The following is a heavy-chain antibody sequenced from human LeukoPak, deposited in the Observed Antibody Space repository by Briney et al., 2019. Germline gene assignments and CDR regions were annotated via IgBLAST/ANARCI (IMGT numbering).Heavy chain of an antibody. D-gene: IGHD3-22*01. CDR2: LNTDGAWI. J-gene: IGHJ4*02. CDR3: AKDQFYDSSGYYYSY. Sequence: PGGSLRLSGPASGFTFGSYVMSWARLAPGRGRGWVSVLNTDGAWIYYADSVKGRFTISRDNSENTLYLQMNSLRAEDTAVYYCAKDQFYDSSGYYYSYWGQGTLVTVSS. V-gene: IGHV3-23*01. CDR1: GFTFGSYV.